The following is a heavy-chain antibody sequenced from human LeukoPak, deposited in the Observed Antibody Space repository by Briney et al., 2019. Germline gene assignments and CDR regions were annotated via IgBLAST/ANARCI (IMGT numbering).Heavy chain of an antibody. Sequence: SETLSLTCTVSGGSISSSSYYWGWLGQPPGKELEWIGRIYYSGNTYYNPSLKSRVTISLDTSKSHFSLKLSSVTAADAAVYYCARYHNGYDDYWGQGTLVTVSS. V-gene: IGHV4-39*07. D-gene: IGHD5-12*01. J-gene: IGHJ4*02. CDR2: IYYSGNT. CDR3: ARYHNGYDDY. CDR1: GGSISSSSYY.